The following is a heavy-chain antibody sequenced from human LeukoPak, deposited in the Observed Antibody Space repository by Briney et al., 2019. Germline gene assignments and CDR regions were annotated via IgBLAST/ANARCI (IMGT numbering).Heavy chain of an antibody. CDR3: ARDGAHWGSPFDY. CDR1: GGSISSGSYY. D-gene: IGHD7-27*01. J-gene: IGHJ4*02. Sequence: SQTLSLTCTVSGGSISSGSYYWSWIRQPAGEGLEWIGRIYTSGSTNYNPSLKSRVTISVDTSKNQFSLKLSSVTAADTAVYYCARDGAHWGSPFDYWGQGTLVTVSS. CDR2: IYTSGST. V-gene: IGHV4-61*02.